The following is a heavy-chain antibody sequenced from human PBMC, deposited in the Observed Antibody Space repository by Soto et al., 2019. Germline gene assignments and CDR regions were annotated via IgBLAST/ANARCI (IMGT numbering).Heavy chain of an antibody. CDR1: GGSISSSSYY. Sequence: QLQLQESGPGLVKPSETLSLTCTVSGGSISSSSYYWGWIRQPPGKGLEWIGSIYYSGSTYYNPSLKSRVTISVDTSKNQFSLKLSSVTAADTAVYYCARVAVAGTNWFDPWGQGTLVTVSS. D-gene: IGHD6-19*01. CDR2: IYYSGST. J-gene: IGHJ5*02. CDR3: ARVAVAGTNWFDP. V-gene: IGHV4-39*01.